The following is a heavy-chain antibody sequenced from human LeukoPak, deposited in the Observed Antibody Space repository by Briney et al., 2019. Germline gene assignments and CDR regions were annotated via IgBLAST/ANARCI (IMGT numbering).Heavy chain of an antibody. Sequence: GGSLRLSCAASGFTVSSNYMSWVRQAPGKGLEWVSSISSSSSYIYYADSVKGRFTISRDNAKNSLYLQMNSLRAEDTAVYYCARDYYDSSGYFDYWGQGTLVTVSS. CDR2: ISSSSSYI. J-gene: IGHJ4*02. D-gene: IGHD3-22*01. CDR3: ARDYYDSSGYFDY. CDR1: GFTVSSNY. V-gene: IGHV3-21*01.